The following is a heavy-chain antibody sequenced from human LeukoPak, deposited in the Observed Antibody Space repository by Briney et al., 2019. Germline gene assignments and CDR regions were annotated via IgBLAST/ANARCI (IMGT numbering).Heavy chain of an antibody. CDR3: ASKSKYGLPFDN. D-gene: IGHD3-10*01. CDR2: ISTDGSDS. CDR1: GFTFSSYW. V-gene: IGHV3-74*01. Sequence: PGGSLRLSCATSGFTFSSYWMHWVRQAPGKGLVWVSRISTDGSDSSYADSVKGRFTISRDNAKNTLYLQMNSLRADDTAVYYCASKSKYGLPFDNWGRGTLVTVSS. J-gene: IGHJ4*02.